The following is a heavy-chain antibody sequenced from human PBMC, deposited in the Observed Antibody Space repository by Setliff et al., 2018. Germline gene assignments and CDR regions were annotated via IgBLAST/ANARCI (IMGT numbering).Heavy chain of an antibody. CDR2: IQHDGENK. CDR3: AKRGPYCSGGTCHYYFDY. CDR1: GFSFESHG. J-gene: IGHJ4*02. D-gene: IGHD2-15*01. V-gene: IGHV3-30*02. Sequence: PGGSLRLSCAASGFSFESHGMHWVRQAPGKGLEWVAFIQHDGENKYYADSVRGRFTISRDISKDTLYLQMNSLRPEDTAVYYCAKRGPYCSGGTCHYYFDYWGQGTLVTVSS.